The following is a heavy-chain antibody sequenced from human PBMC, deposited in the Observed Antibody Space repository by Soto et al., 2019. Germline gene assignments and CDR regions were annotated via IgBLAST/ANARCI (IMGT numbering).Heavy chain of an antibody. J-gene: IGHJ5*02. Sequence: SETLSLTCTVSGGSISNNYWSWIRQPPGKGLEWIGYIYYSGSTTYNPSLKSRVTISVDTSKNQFSLKLTSVTAADTAVYYCARRSGWYTNWFDPWGQGTLVTVSS. CDR2: IYYSGST. CDR3: ARRSGWYTNWFDP. D-gene: IGHD6-19*01. CDR1: GGSISNNY. V-gene: IGHV4-59*01.